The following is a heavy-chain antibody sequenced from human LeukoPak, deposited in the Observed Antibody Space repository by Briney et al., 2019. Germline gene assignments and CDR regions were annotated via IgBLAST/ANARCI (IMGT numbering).Heavy chain of an antibody. CDR1: GFSVSSNY. Sequence: GGSLRLSCAASGFSVSSNYMSWVRQAPGKGLEWVSVIFSGGSTYFADSVKGRFTISRDNSKNTLYLQMNSLRAENTAVYYCARYRSGSGSYSYDNWGQGTLVTVSS. CDR2: IFSGGST. D-gene: IGHD3-10*01. J-gene: IGHJ4*02. V-gene: IGHV3-66*01. CDR3: ARYRSGSGSYSYDN.